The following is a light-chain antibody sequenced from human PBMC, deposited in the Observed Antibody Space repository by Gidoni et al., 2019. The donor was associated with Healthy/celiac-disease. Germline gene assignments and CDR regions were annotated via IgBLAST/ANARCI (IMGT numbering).Light chain of an antibody. V-gene: IGLV2-14*01. Sequence: QSALTHPASVSGSPGQSITISCSVTSRDVGGYDFVSWYQQHPGKAPKLIIYDVTNRPSGVSDRFSGSKSGNTASLTISGVQAEDEAHYYCRSYTSSSTLGIFGGGTKLTVL. CDR2: DVT. CDR1: SRDVGGYDF. CDR3: RSYTSSSTLGI. J-gene: IGLJ2*01.